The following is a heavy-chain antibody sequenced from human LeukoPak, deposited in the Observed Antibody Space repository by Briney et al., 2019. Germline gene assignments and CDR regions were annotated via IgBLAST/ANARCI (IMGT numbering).Heavy chain of an antibody. J-gene: IGHJ4*02. CDR3: ARDGDIVATIIILDY. D-gene: IGHD5-12*01. CDR1: GYTFTGYY. CDR2: INPNSGGT. V-gene: IGHV1-2*02. Sequence: ASVKVSCKASGYTFTGYYMHWVRQAPGQGLEWMGWINPNSGGTNYAQKFQGRVTTTRDTSISTAYMELSRLRSDDTAVYYCARDGDIVATIIILDYWGQGTLVTVSS.